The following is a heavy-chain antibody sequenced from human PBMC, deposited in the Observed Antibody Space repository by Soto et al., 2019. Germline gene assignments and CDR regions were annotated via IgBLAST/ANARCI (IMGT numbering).Heavy chain of an antibody. J-gene: IGHJ5*02. V-gene: IGHV4-59*01. CDR2: IYYSGST. CDR3: ARGVATIGP. Sequence: NLSETLSLTCTVSGDSISSYYWTWIRQPPGKGLEWIGYIYYSGSTNYNPSLKSRVTISVDTSKNQFSLKLTSVTAADTAVYYCARGVATIGPWGQGTLVTVSS. CDR1: GDSISSYY. D-gene: IGHD5-12*01.